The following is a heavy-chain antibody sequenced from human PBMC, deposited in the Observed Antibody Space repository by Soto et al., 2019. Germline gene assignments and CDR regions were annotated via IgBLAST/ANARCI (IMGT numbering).Heavy chain of an antibody. CDR2: ISSSSSTI. Sequence: GGSLRLSCAASGFTFSSYSMNWVRQAPGKGLEWVSYISSSSSTIYYADSVKGRFTISRDNAKNSLYLQMNSLRAEDTAVYYCAREITYYDFWSGPYGMDVWGQGTTVTGSS. D-gene: IGHD3-3*01. V-gene: IGHV3-48*04. CDR1: GFTFSSYS. CDR3: AREITYYDFWSGPYGMDV. J-gene: IGHJ6*02.